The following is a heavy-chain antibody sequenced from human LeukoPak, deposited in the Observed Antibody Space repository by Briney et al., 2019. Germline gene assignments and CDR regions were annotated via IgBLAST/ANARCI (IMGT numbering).Heavy chain of an antibody. V-gene: IGHV4-61*02. CDR1: GGSISSGSYY. D-gene: IGHD2-2*01. J-gene: IGHJ4*02. CDR3: ARLCCSSTSCYLDY. CDR2: IYTSGST. Sequence: PSQTLSLTCTVSGGSISSGSYYWSWIRQPAGTGLEWIGRIYTSGSTNYNPSLKSRVTISVDTSKNQFSLKLSSVTAADTAVYYCARLCCSSTSCYLDYWGQGTLVTVSS.